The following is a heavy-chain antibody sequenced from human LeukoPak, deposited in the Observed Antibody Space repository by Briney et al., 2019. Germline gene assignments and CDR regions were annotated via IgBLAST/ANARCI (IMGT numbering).Heavy chain of an antibody. Sequence: GGSLRLSCAASGFTFSSYWMSWVRQAPGKGLEWVANIKQDGSEKYYVDSVKGGFTISRDNAKNSLYLQMNSLRAEDTAVYYCSRVLVNWNYGDFDYWGQGTLVTVSS. V-gene: IGHV3-7*01. D-gene: IGHD1-7*01. J-gene: IGHJ4*02. CDR3: SRVLVNWNYGDFDY. CDR2: IKQDGSEK. CDR1: GFTFSSYW.